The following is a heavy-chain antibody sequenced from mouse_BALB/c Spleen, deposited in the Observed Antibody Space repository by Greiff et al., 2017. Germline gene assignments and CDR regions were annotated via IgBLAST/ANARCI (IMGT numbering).Heavy chain of an antibody. CDR2: IYPGDGDT. CDR1: GYAFSSYW. D-gene: IGHD2-12*01. J-gene: IGHJ3*01. Sequence: QVQLQQSGAELVRPGSSVKISCKASGYAFSSYWMNWVKQRPGQGLEWIGQIYPGDGDTNYNGKFKGKATLTADKSSSTAYMQLSSLTSGDSAVYFCARGDDGGSELAYWGQGTLVTVSA. V-gene: IGHV1-80*01. CDR3: ARGDDGGSELAY.